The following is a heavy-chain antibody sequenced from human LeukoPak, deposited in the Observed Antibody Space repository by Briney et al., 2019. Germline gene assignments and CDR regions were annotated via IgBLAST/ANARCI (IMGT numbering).Heavy chain of an antibody. D-gene: IGHD3-10*01. V-gene: IGHV4-59*11. Sequence: SETLSLTCTVSGGSISSHYWSWIRQPPGKGLEWIGYIYYSGSTNYNPSLKSRVTISVDTSKNQFSLKLSSVTAADTAVYYCARVGLLWFGELSRGYYYYGMDVWGQGTTVTVSS. CDR1: GGSISSHY. CDR2: IYYSGST. J-gene: IGHJ6*02. CDR3: ARVGLLWFGELSRGYYYYGMDV.